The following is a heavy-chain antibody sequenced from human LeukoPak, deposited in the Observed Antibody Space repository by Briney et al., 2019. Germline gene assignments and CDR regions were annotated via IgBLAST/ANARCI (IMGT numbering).Heavy chain of an antibody. Sequence: GASVKVSCKASGGTFSSSAISWVRQAPGQGLEWMGGIIPIFGTANYAQKFQGRVTITTDESTSTAYMELSSLRSEDTAVYYCARERGSGSSAFDIWGQGTMVTVSS. CDR2: IIPIFGTA. V-gene: IGHV1-69*05. D-gene: IGHD6-19*01. CDR3: ARERGSGSSAFDI. CDR1: GGTFSSSA. J-gene: IGHJ3*02.